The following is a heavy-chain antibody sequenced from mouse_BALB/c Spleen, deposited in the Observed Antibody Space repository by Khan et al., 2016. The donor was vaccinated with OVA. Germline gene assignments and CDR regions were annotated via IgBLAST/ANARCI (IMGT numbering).Heavy chain of an antibody. D-gene: IGHD1-1*02. Sequence: EVELVESGGGLVKPGRSLKLSCAASGFTFSDYYMYWVRQTPEKRLEWVATISDGGSSTFYPASVKGRFTISRDTAKNNLDLQMSSLKSEDTAIYYCARAGYGGFAYWGQGTLVTVSA. CDR2: ISDGGSST. V-gene: IGHV5-4*02. CDR3: ARAGYGGFAY. CDR1: GFTFSDYY. J-gene: IGHJ3*01.